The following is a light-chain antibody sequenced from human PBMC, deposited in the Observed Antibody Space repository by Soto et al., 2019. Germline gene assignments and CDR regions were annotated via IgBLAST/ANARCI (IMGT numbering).Light chain of an antibody. CDR2: DAS. Sequence: EIVLTQSPATLSLSPGERATLSCRASQSVSSYLAWYHQKPGQAPRLLIFDASNRATGIPARFSGSGAGTDFTLTISSLEHADFAVYYCQQRSNWPPYTFGQGTKLEIK. CDR1: QSVSSY. J-gene: IGKJ2*01. V-gene: IGKV3-11*01. CDR3: QQRSNWPPYT.